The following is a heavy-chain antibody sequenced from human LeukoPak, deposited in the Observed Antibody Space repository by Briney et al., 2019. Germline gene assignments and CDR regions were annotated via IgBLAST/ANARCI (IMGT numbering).Heavy chain of an antibody. CDR1: GFNYSSYA. D-gene: IGHD1-26*01. CDR2: ISGSGGST. CDR3: AKDSGSYFDY. Sequence: GGSLRLSCAASGFNYSSYAMSWVRQAPGKGLEWVSAISGSGGSTYYADSVKGRFTISRDNSKNTLYLQMNSLRAEDTAVYYCAKDSGSYFDYWGQGTLVTVSS. J-gene: IGHJ4*02. V-gene: IGHV3-23*01.